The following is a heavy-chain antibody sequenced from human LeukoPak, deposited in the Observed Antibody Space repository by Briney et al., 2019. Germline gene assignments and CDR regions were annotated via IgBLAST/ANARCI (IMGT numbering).Heavy chain of an antibody. D-gene: IGHD6-19*01. CDR3: ARAVAREPKNWFDP. CDR2: INPNSGGT. J-gene: IGHJ5*02. V-gene: IGHV1-2*02. Sequence: GASVKVSCKASGYTFTGYYMHWVRQAPGQGLEWMGWINPNSGGTNYAQKFQGRVTMTRDTSISTAYMELSRLRSDDTAVYYCARAVAREPKNWFDPWGQGTLVTVSS. CDR1: GYTFTGYY.